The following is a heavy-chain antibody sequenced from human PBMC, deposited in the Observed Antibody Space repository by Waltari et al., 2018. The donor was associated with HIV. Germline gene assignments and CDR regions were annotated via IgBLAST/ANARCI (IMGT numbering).Heavy chain of an antibody. Sequence: EAQLVAPGGGLVQPGWSLRLPCAASGFTFINAWKCWVRQAPGKGLEWVDRIKRKADGETTDYAAPVKGRVTISRDDSKSTLYLQMNSLKTEDTAVYYCTADTYDSSGYTHDYWGQGTLVTVSS. D-gene: IGHD3-22*01. CDR3: TADTYDSSGYTHDY. J-gene: IGHJ4*02. CDR2: IKRKADGETT. CDR1: GFTFINAW. V-gene: IGHV3-15*01.